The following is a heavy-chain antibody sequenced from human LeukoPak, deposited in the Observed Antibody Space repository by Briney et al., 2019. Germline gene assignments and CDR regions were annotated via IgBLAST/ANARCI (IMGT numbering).Heavy chain of an antibody. CDR3: ARDPCSAGSCYAGGFDY. Sequence: GGSLRLSCAASGFTFDNYAMSWVRQAPGKVLEWVSGIDGIGGSRAYADSVKGRFTISRDNAKNSLYLQMNSLRAEDTALYYCARDPCSAGSCYAGGFDYWGQGTLVTVSS. D-gene: IGHD2-15*01. CDR2: IDGIGGSR. V-gene: IGHV3-20*04. CDR1: GFTFDNYA. J-gene: IGHJ4*02.